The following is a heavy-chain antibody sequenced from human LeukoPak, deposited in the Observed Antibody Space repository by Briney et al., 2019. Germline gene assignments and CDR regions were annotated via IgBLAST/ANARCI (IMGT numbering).Heavy chain of an antibody. V-gene: IGHV4-39*01. CDR2: IYYTGST. D-gene: IGHD1-26*01. CDR3: AKSGGYGLIDY. CDR1: GASISGSGYY. J-gene: IGHJ4*02. Sequence: KTSETLSLTCAVSGASISGSGYYLGWIRQPPGKGLEWIGNIYYTGSTYYNASLQSRVTISIDTSKNQFSLRLNSVTAADTAMYYCAKSGGYGLIDYWGQGTRVTVSS.